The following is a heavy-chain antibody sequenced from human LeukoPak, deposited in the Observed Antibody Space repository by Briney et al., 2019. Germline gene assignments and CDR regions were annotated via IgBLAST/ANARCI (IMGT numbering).Heavy chain of an antibody. CDR3: AKDGGSSSWGDYYYYYYGMDV. CDR1: GFTFSSYA. D-gene: IGHD6-13*01. CDR2: ISGSGGST. V-gene: IGHV3-23*01. J-gene: IGHJ6*02. Sequence: GGSLRLSCAASGFTFSSYAMSWVRQAPGKGLEWVSAISGSGGSTYYADSVKGRFTISRDNSKNTLYLQMNSLRAEDTAVYNCAKDGGSSSWGDYYYYYYGMDVWGQGTTVTVSS.